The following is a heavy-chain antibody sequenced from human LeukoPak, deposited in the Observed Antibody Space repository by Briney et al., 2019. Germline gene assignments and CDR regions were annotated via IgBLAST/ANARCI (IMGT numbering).Heavy chain of an antibody. J-gene: IGHJ5*02. D-gene: IGHD2-15*01. Sequence: GGSLRLSCAASGFTFSSYAMGWVRQAPGKGLEWVSTISGSGGSTYYADSVTGRFTISRDHSKMYLQMNSLRAEDTAVYYCAKDQGIFVVVSDWFDPWGQGTLVTVSS. CDR2: ISGSGGST. CDR3: AKDQGIFVVVSDWFDP. V-gene: IGHV3-23*01. CDR1: GFTFSSYA.